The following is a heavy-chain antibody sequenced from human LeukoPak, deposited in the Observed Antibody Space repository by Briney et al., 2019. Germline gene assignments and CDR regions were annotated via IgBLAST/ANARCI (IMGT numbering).Heavy chain of an antibody. J-gene: IGHJ3*02. Sequence: ASVKVSRKTSGYSFTSYYMHWVRQAPGQGLEWMGIINPSGGSTTYAQKFQGRLTMTSDTSTSTVYMELSSLRSEDTAVHYCARSSAYYNEADIWGQGTMVTVSS. CDR3: ARSSAYYNEADI. D-gene: IGHD1-26*01. V-gene: IGHV1-46*01. CDR2: INPSGGST. CDR1: GYSFTSYY.